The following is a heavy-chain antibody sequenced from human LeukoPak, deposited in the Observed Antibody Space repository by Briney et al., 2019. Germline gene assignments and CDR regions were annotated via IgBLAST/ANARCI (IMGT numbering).Heavy chain of an antibody. D-gene: IGHD2-15*01. Sequence: GGSLRLSCAASGFTFSDYYMSWIRQAPGKGLEWVSYISSSGSTIYYADSVKGRFTISRDNAKNSLYLQMNSLRAEDTAVYYCARVLLGYCSGGSCYSGYYFDYWGQGTLVTVSS. CDR2: ISSSGSTI. V-gene: IGHV3-11*01. CDR1: GFTFSDYY. CDR3: ARVLLGYCSGGSCYSGYYFDY. J-gene: IGHJ4*02.